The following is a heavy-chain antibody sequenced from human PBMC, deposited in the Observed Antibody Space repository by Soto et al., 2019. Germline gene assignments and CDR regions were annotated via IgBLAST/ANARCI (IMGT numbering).Heavy chain of an antibody. CDR3: ARDASYRYCSGGSCSGHFDY. CDR1: GYTFTSYA. CDR2: INAGNGNT. D-gene: IGHD2-15*01. J-gene: IGHJ4*02. Sequence: ASVKVSCKASGYTFTSYAMHWVRQAPGQRLEWMGWINAGNGNTKYSQKFQGRVTITRYTSASTAYMELSSLRSEDTAVYYCARDASYRYCSGGSCSGHFDYWGQGALVTVSS. V-gene: IGHV1-3*01.